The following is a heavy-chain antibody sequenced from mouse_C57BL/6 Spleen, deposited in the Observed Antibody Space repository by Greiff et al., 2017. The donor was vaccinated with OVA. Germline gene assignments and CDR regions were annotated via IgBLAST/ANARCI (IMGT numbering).Heavy chain of an antibody. CDR2: IDPETGGT. V-gene: IGHV1-15*01. J-gene: IGHJ3*01. Sequence: VQGVESGAELVRPGASVTLSCKASGYTFTDYEMHWVKQTPVHGLEWIGAIDPETGGTAYNQKFKGKAILTADKSSSSAYMERRSLTSEDSAVYYCTRDYYGSSYEAWFADWGQGTLVTVSA. CDR3: TRDYYGSSYEAWFAD. D-gene: IGHD1-1*01. CDR1: GYTFTDYE.